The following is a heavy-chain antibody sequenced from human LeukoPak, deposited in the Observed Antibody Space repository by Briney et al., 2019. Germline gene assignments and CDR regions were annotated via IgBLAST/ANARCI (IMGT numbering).Heavy chain of an antibody. D-gene: IGHD1-26*01. CDR3: ARDAGVVGATDFDY. Sequence: ASVKVSCKASVGTFSSYAISWVRQAPGQGLEWMGGIIPIFGTANYAQKFQGRVTITADESTSTAYMELSSLRSDDTAVYYCARDAGVVGATDFDYWGQGTLVTVSS. V-gene: IGHV1-69*13. CDR2: IIPIFGTA. J-gene: IGHJ4*02. CDR1: VGTFSSYA.